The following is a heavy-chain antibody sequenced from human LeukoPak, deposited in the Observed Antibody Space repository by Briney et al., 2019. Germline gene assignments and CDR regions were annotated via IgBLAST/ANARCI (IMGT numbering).Heavy chain of an antibody. CDR3: ATYSSLDY. J-gene: IGHJ4*02. D-gene: IGHD3-22*01. Sequence: GGSLRLSCAASGFTVSNNYMSWVRQAPGKGLEWVSLIYSGGSTYYADSVKGRFTISRDNSKNTLYLQMNSLRAEDTAVYYYATYSSLDYWGQGTLVTVSS. V-gene: IGHV3-53*01. CDR2: IYSGGST. CDR1: GFTVSNNY.